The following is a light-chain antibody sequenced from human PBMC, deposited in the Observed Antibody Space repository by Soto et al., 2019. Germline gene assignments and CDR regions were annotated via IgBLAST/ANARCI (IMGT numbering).Light chain of an antibody. J-gene: IGLJ3*02. Sequence: QSALTQPASVYGSPGQSITISCTGTHSDIGTYNSVSWYQQNPGKAPKLLIYDVYNRPSGISNRFSGSKSGNTASLTISGLQAEDEADYYCCSDRSTSSPVVFGGGTKLTVL. CDR1: HSDIGTYNS. CDR2: DVY. CDR3: CSDRSTSSPVV. V-gene: IGLV2-14*01.